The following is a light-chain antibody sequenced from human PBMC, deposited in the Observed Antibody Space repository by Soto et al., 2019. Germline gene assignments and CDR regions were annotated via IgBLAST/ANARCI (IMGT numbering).Light chain of an antibody. CDR3: QQSSSTPWT. CDR1: QSISTY. J-gene: IGKJ1*01. CDR2: GAS. V-gene: IGKV1-39*01. Sequence: DIQMTQSPSSLSASVGDRVTITCRASQSISTYLNWYQQKPGKAPNLLIYGASNLQSGVPSRFSGSGSGTDFTLTISSLQPEDFATYYCQQSSSTPWTFGHGKKVEIK.